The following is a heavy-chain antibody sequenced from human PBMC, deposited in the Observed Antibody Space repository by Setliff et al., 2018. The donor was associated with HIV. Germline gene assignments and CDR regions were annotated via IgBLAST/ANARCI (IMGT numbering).Heavy chain of an antibody. J-gene: IGHJ4*02. D-gene: IGHD1-26*01. CDR3: VRLYRGSTTKEKSDS. Sequence: SEDPSLTCNVSGGSITNNNYYWGWIRQPPGKGLEWIASIYYSGSTSYNPALKSRVTMSVDAAKSQFFLKVASVTAADTAMYFCVRLYRGSTTKEKSDSWGQGMLVTVSS. V-gene: IGHV4-39*07. CDR1: GGSITNNNYY. CDR2: IYYSGST.